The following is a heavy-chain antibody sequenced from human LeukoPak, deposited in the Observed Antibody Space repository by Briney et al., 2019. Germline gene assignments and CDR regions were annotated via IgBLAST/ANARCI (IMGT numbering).Heavy chain of an antibody. J-gene: IGHJ5*02. D-gene: IGHD3-3*01. CDR2: INPNSGGT. V-gene: IGHV1-2*02. CDR3: ARDDPYDFWGTLWFDP. CDR1: GYTFTGYY. Sequence: ASLKVSCKASGYTFTGYYMHWVRQAPGQGLEWMGWINPNSGGTNYAQKFQGRVTMTRDTSISTAYMELSRLRSDDTAVYYCARDDPYDFWGTLWFDPWGQGTLVTVSS.